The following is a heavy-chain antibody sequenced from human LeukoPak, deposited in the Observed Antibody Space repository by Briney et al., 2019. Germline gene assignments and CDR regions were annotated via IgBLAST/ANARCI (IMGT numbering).Heavy chain of an antibody. D-gene: IGHD6-13*01. Sequence: PGGSLRLSCAASGFTFSSYSMNWVRQAPGKGLEWVSSISSSSHIYYADSVKGRFTISRDNAKNSLYLQMNSLRAEDTAVYYCARVTPAAGMSYDYWGQGTLVTVSS. J-gene: IGHJ4*02. V-gene: IGHV3-21*01. CDR1: GFTFSSYS. CDR2: ISSSSHI. CDR3: ARVTPAAGMSYDY.